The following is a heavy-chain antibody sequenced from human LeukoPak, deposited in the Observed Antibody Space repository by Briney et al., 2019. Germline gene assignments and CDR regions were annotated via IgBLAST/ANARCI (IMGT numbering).Heavy chain of an antibody. CDR2: IYYSGST. Sequence: SETLSLTCTVSGGSISSSIYYWGWIRQPPGKGVEWIGSIYYSGSTYYNPSLKSRVTISVDTSKNQFSLKLSSVTAADTAVYYCARLHIVGATRYFDYWGQGTLVTVSS. D-gene: IGHD1-26*01. J-gene: IGHJ4*02. CDR1: GGSISSSIYY. V-gene: IGHV4-39*01. CDR3: ARLHIVGATRYFDY.